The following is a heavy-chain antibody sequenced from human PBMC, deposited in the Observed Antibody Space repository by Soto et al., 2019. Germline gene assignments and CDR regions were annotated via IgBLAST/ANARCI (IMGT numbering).Heavy chain of an antibody. J-gene: IGHJ5*02. V-gene: IGHV1-24*01. CDR2: FDPENDET. CDR3: AIAAYCSGATCYSGYNWFDP. Sequence: ASVKVSCKVPGYTLSEVSIHWVRQTPGKGLEWMGGFDPENDETSYAQKFQGRVTLTEDTSTDTAYLELSSLRSEDTAIYYCAIAAYCSGATCYSGYNWFDPWGQGTQVTVSS. CDR1: GYTLSEVS. D-gene: IGHD2-2*01.